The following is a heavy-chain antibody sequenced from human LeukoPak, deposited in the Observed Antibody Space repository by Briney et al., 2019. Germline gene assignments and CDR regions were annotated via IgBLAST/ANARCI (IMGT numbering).Heavy chain of an antibody. CDR3: ARVGDSYSSGWCVGD. V-gene: IGHV3-33*01. D-gene: IGHD6-19*01. CDR2: IWYDGSNK. Sequence: GSLRLSCAASGFTFSSYGMHWVRQAPGQGLEWVAVIWYDGSNKYYADSVKGRFTISRDNSKNTLYLQMNSLRAEDTAVYYCARVGDSYSSGWCVGDWGQGTLVTVSS. J-gene: IGHJ4*02. CDR1: GFTFSSYG.